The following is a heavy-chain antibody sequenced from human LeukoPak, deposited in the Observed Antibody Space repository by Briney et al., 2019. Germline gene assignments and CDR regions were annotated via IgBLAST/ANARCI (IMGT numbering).Heavy chain of an antibody. J-gene: IGHJ4*02. D-gene: IGHD6-19*01. Sequence: PSETLSLTCTVSGGSISSSSYYWGWIRQPPGKGLEWIGSIYYSGSTYYNPSLKSRVTISVDTSKNQLSLKLSSVTAADTAVYYCARQMAYSSGWYFDYWGQGTLVTVSS. V-gene: IGHV4-39*01. CDR3: ARQMAYSSGWYFDY. CDR1: GGSISSSSYY. CDR2: IYYSGST.